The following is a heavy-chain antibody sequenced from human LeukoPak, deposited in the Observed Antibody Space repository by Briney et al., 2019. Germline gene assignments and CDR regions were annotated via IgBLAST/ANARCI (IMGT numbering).Heavy chain of an antibody. CDR2: IYTSGST. Sequence: SETLSLTCTVSGGSISSGSYYWSWIRQPAGKGLEWIGRIYTSGSTNYNPSLKSRVTISVDTSKNQFSLKLSSVTAADTAVYYCARILPRSVKQWQPFEYWGQGTLVTVSS. CDR3: ARILPRSVKQWQPFEY. V-gene: IGHV4-61*02. CDR1: GGSISSGSYY. D-gene: IGHD6-19*01. J-gene: IGHJ4*02.